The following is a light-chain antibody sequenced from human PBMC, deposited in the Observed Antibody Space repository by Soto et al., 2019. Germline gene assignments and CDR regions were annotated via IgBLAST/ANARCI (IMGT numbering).Light chain of an antibody. CDR1: QSISSY. J-gene: IGKJ4*01. V-gene: IGKV1-39*01. CDR2: AAS. Sequence: DIQMTQSPSSLSASVGDRVTITCRASQSISSYLNWYQQKPGKAPKLLIYAASSLQSGVPSRFSGGGYATDFTLTISSLPPEDFAAYYCQQSYSSPLTFGGGTKVEIK. CDR3: QQSYSSPLT.